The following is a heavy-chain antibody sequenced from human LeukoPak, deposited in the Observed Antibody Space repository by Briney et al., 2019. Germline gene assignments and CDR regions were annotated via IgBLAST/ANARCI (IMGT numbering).Heavy chain of an antibody. CDR2: FDPEDGET. V-gene: IGHV1-24*01. D-gene: IGHD6-19*01. Sequence: ASVKVSCKVSGYTLTELSMHWVRQAPGKGLEWMGGFDPEDGETIYAQKFQGRVTMTEDTSTDTAYMELSSLRSEDTAVYYCATLTSGPFTTYYYYGMDVWGQGTTVTVSS. J-gene: IGHJ6*02. CDR3: ATLTSGPFTTYYYYGMDV. CDR1: GYTLTELS.